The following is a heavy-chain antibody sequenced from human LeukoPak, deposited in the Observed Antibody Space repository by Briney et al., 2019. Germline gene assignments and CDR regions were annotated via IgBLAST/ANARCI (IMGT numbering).Heavy chain of an antibody. J-gene: IGHJ4*02. CDR1: GGSFSGYY. V-gene: IGHV4-34*01. CDR2: INHSGST. CDR3: ARGFRELSTLFDY. D-gene: IGHD3-10*01. Sequence: PSETLSLTCAVYGGSFSGYYWSWIRQPPGKGLEWIGEINHSGSTNYNPSLKSQVTISVDTSKNQFSLKLSSVTAADTAVYYCARGFRELSTLFDYWGQGTLVTVSS.